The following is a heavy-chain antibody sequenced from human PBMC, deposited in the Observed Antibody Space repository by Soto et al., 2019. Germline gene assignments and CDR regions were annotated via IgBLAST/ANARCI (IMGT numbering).Heavy chain of an antibody. CDR2: ISSSSSTL. D-gene: IGHD6-13*01. J-gene: IGHJ4*02. CDR1: GFTFSSYS. Sequence: EVQLVESGGGLVQPGGSLRLSCAASGFTFSSYSMNWVRQAPGKGLEWVSYISSSSSTLYYADSVKGRFTISRDNAKNSLYLQMNSLRAEDTAVYYCARDVNSWDVFDYWGQGTLVTVSS. CDR3: ARDVNSWDVFDY. V-gene: IGHV3-48*01.